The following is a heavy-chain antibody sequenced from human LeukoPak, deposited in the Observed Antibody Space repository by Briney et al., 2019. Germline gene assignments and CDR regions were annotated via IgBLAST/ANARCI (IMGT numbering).Heavy chain of an antibody. CDR2: IYYSGST. V-gene: IGHV4-59*01. CDR3: AREEAGTYGFQY. D-gene: IGHD3-10*01. Sequence: SETLSLTCTVSGGSISSYYWSWIRQPPGKGLEWIGYIYYSGSTNYNPSLKSRVTISVDTSKNQFSLKLSSVTAADTAVYYCAREEAGTYGFQYWGQGTLVTVSS. CDR1: GGSISSYY. J-gene: IGHJ4*02.